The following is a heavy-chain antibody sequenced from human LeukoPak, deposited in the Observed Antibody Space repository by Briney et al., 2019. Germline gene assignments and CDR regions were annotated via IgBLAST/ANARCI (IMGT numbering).Heavy chain of an antibody. V-gene: IGHV3-11*01. Sequence: GGSLRLSCAVPGVTFSDYYMSWIRQAPGKGLEWVSYISGSGNTRYHADSVKGRFTISRDNAKNSLYLQMNSLRAEDTAVYYCASLSDSSGYFYDHAFDLWGQGTMVTVSS. D-gene: IGHD3-22*01. CDR1: GVTFSDYY. J-gene: IGHJ3*01. CDR2: ISGSGNTR. CDR3: ASLSDSSGYFYDHAFDL.